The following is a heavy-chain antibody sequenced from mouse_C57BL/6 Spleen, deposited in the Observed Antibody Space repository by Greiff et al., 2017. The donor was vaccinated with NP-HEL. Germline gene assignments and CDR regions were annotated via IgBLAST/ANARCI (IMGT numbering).Heavy chain of an antibody. V-gene: IGHV1-64*01. CDR1: GYTFTSYW. CDR3: GRRGGLAMDY. D-gene: IGHD3-3*01. J-gene: IGHJ4*01. Sequence: QVQLKQPGAELVKPGASVKLSCKASGYTFTSYWMHWVSQRPGQGLEWIGMIHPNSGSTNYNEKFKSKATLTVDKSSSTAYMQLSSLTSEGSAVYCCGRRGGLAMDYWGQGTSVTVSS. CDR2: IHPNSGST.